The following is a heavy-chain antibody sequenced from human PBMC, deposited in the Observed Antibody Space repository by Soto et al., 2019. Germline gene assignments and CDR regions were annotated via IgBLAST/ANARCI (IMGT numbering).Heavy chain of an antibody. CDR2: IYWDDDK. CDR3: AHVYWAASGTRYYCDH. Sequence: QITLTESGPTLVKPTQTLTLTCTFSGFSFSTGAVGVGWIRQPPGKALEFLALIYWDDDKRYRPSLKNKITITKDTSRHQVVLTMTDLDPEDTATYYCAHVYWAASGTRYYCDHWGQGTLVTVSS. J-gene: IGHJ4*02. CDR1: GFSFSTGAVG. V-gene: IGHV2-5*02. D-gene: IGHD6-13*01.